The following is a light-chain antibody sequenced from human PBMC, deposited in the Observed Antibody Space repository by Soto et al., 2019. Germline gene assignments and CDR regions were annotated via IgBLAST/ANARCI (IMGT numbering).Light chain of an antibody. CDR3: SSYAGSNNYV. V-gene: IGLV2-8*01. CDR1: SSDVGGYNY. CDR2: EVI. Sequence: QSALTQPPSASGSPGQSVTISCTGTSSDVGGYNYVSWYQQHPGKAPKLMIYEVIKRPSGVPDRFSGSKSGNTASLTVSGLQAEDEADYCCSSYAGSNNYVFGGGTKLTVL. J-gene: IGLJ2*01.